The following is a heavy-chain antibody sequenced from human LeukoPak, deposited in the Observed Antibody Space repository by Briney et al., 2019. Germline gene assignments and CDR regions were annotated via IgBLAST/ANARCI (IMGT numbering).Heavy chain of an antibody. CDR3: ARDTFAGDYADY. Sequence: ASETLSVTCTVSGGSISSYYWSWIRQPAGKGLEWIGRIYTSGSTNYNPSLKSRVTMSVDTSKNQFSLKLSSVTAADTAVYYCARDTFAGDYADYWGQGTLVTVSS. V-gene: IGHV4-4*07. CDR1: GGSISSYY. J-gene: IGHJ4*02. CDR2: IYTSGST.